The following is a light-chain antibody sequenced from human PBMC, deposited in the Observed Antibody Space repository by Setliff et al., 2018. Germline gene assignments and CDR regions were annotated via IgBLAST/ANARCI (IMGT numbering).Light chain of an antibody. V-gene: IGLV2-11*01. CDR1: SSDVGRYNY. CDR3: CSFTGHSYD. J-gene: IGLJ1*01. CDR2: DVS. Sequence: QSALAQPRSVSGSPGQSVTISCSGTSSDVGRYNYVSWYQQHPGKAPKLMIYDVSRRPSGVPDRFSGSKSGNTASLTISGLQVEDEADYYCCSFTGHSYDFGTGTKVNVL.